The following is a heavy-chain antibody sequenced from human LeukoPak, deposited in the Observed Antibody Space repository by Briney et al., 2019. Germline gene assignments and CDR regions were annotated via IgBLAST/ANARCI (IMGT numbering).Heavy chain of an antibody. J-gene: IGHJ4*02. CDR2: INHSGST. D-gene: IGHD2-8*01. CDR3: ARERLGYCTNGVCYTFDY. Sequence: SETLSLTCAVYGGSFSGYYWSWIRQPPGKGLEWIGEINHSGSTNYNPSLKSRVTISVDTSKNQFSLKLSSVTAADTAAYYCARERLGYCTNGVCYTFDYWGQGTLVTVSS. V-gene: IGHV4-34*01. CDR1: GGSFSGYY.